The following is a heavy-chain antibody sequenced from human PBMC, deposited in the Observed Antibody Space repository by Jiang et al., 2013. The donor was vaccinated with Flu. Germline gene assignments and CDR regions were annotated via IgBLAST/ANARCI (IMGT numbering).Heavy chain of an antibody. CDR2: ISYDGSNK. CDR1: GFTFSTHA. CDR3: ARDSGYESSGYSPGY. D-gene: IGHD3-22*01. V-gene: IGHV3-30*01. Sequence: GVVQPGRSLRLSCAASGFTFSTHAMHWVRRAPGKGLEWVAVISYDGSNKYHADSVKGRFTISRDNSKNTLYLQMNSLRDEDTAVYYCARDSGYESSGYSPGYWGQGTLVTVSS. J-gene: IGHJ4*02.